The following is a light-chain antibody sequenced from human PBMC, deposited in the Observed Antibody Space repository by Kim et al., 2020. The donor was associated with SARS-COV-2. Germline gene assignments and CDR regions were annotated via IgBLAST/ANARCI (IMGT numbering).Light chain of an antibody. CDR2: GAS. Sequence: SPEESAHLACRASQSVRHNKLAWYQKKPGQAPRLLIYGASRRAIGIPDRFSGSGSGTDFTLTISRLEPEDFAVYYCHPYDGIPETFGQGTKVDI. CDR1: QSVRHNK. V-gene: IGKV3-20*01. J-gene: IGKJ1*01. CDR3: HPYDGIPET.